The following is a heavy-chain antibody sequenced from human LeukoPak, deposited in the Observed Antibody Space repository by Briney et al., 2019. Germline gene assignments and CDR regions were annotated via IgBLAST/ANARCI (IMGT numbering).Heavy chain of an antibody. V-gene: IGHV3-7*01. CDR1: GFTL. D-gene: IGHD2-8*02. Sequence: GGSLRLSCAASGFTLMGWVRQAPGKGLEWVANTKPDGSAEYYADSVRGRFTTSRDNANNFLYLQMDSLRAEDTAVYYCARAGGLNTNFDYWGQGTLVTVSS. J-gene: IGHJ4*02. CDR3: ARAGGLNTNFDY. CDR2: TKPDGSAE.